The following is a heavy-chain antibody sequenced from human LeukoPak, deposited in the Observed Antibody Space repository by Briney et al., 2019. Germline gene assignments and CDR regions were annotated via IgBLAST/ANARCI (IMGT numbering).Heavy chain of an antibody. CDR2: INHSGST. J-gene: IGHJ4*02. CDR1: GGSFSGYY. Sequence: SETLSLTCAVYGGSFSGYYWSWIRQPPGKGLEWIGEINHSGSTNYDPSLKSRVTISVDTSKNQFSLKLSSVTAADTAVYYCARGRRGSYTRPTQLDYWGQGTLVTVSS. V-gene: IGHV4-34*01. D-gene: IGHD1-14*01. CDR3: ARGRRGSYTRPTQLDY.